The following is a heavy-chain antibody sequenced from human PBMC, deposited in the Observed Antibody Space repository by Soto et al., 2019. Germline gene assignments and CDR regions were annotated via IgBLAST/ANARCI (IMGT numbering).Heavy chain of an antibody. Sequence: SVKVSCKASGGTFSSYAISWVRQAPGQGLEWMGGIIPIFGTANYAQKFQGRVTITADESTSTAYMELSSLRSEDTAVYYCARDDLAARNQSPHYYYGMDVWGQGTTVTVSS. CDR1: GGTFSSYA. J-gene: IGHJ6*02. D-gene: IGHD6-6*01. CDR2: IIPIFGTA. CDR3: ARDDLAARNQSPHYYYGMDV. V-gene: IGHV1-69*13.